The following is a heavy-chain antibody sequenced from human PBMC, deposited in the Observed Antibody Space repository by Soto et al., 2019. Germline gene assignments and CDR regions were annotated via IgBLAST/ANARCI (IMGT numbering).Heavy chain of an antibody. CDR2: ISSSGSFM. D-gene: IGHD1-1*01. V-gene: IGHV3-21*01. CDR3: ARDPPTGTTLDWFDS. J-gene: IGHJ5*01. Sequence: GGSLRLSCAASGFTFSSDSMGWVRQAPGKGLEWVSSISSSGSFMNYADSVKGRFTISRDNAKNSLYLQMSSLKDEDTAVYYCARDPPTGTTLDWFDSWDQAILVTVPS. CDR1: GFTFSSDS.